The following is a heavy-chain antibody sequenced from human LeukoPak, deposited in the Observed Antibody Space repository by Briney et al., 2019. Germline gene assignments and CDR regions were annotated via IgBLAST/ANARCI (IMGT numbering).Heavy chain of an antibody. CDR3: ARLYGSGSYPRDY. D-gene: IGHD3-10*01. CDR1: GGTFSSYA. CDR2: IIPILGIA. J-gene: IGHJ4*02. V-gene: IGHV1-69*04. Sequence: ASVKVSCKASGGTFSSYAISWVRQAPGQGLEWMGRIIPILGIANYAQKFQGRVTITADKSTSTAYMELSSLRSEDTAVYYCARLYGSGSYPRDYWGQGTLVTVSS.